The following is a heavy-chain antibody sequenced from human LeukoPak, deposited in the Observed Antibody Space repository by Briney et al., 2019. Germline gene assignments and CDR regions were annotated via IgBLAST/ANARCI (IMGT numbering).Heavy chain of an antibody. V-gene: IGHV4-59*01. CDR2: MSYSGST. Sequence: SETLSLTCTVSGGSISSYYWSWIRQPPGKGLEWIGYMSYSGSTNYNPSLKSRVTISVDTSKNQFSLKLSSVTAADTAVYYCARVPARRVVTTPTYFDYWGQGTLVTVSS. J-gene: IGHJ4*02. CDR3: ARVPARRVVTTPTYFDY. CDR1: GGSISSYY. D-gene: IGHD2-21*02.